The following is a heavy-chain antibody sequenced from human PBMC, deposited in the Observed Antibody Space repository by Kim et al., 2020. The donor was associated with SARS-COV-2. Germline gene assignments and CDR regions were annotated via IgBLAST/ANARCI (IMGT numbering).Heavy chain of an antibody. D-gene: IGHD6-19*01. J-gene: IGHJ4*02. CDR1: GFIFDDYA. CDR2: ISWNSGNI. V-gene: IGHV3-9*01. CDR3: VKDIAVADFYYFDY. Sequence: GGSLRLSCAASGFIFDDYAMHWVRQAPGKGLEWVSGISWNSGNIAYADSVKGRFSISRDNAKNSLYLQMNSLRADDTAVYYCVKDIAVADFYYFDYWGQG.